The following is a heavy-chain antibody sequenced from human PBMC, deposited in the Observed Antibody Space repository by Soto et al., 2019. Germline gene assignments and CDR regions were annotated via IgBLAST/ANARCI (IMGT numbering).Heavy chain of an antibody. CDR1: GFTFSSYS. V-gene: IGHV3-21*01. CDR3: ARDLMMTFGGVEEYYYYYYGMDV. D-gene: IGHD3-16*01. CDR2: ISSSSNYI. Sequence: EVQLVESGGGLVKPGGSLRLSCAASGFTFSSYSMNWVRQAPGKGLECVSSISSSSNYIYYADSVKGRFTTSRDNFKNSLYLQMNRLRVEDTAVYYCARDLMMTFGGVEEYYYYYYGMDVWGQGTTVTVSS. J-gene: IGHJ6*02.